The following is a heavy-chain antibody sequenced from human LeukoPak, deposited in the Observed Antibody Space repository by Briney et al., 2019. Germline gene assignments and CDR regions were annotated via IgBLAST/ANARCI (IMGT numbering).Heavy chain of an antibody. CDR1: GFTVSSNY. CDR2: IYSGGST. D-gene: IGHD4-17*01. V-gene: IGHV3-66*01. Sequence: GGSLRLSCAASGFTVSSNYMSCVRHAPGKGLEWVSVIYSGGSTYYADSVKGRFTLSRDNPKNTLYLQMNSLRAEDTAVYYCARAYGDYALPHDYWGQGTLVTVSS. J-gene: IGHJ4*02. CDR3: ARAYGDYALPHDY.